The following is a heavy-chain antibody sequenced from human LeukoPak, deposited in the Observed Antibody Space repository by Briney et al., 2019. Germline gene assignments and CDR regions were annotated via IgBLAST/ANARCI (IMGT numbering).Heavy chain of an antibody. J-gene: IGHJ5*02. Sequence: PSETLSLTCTVSGGSISSYYWSWIRQPPGKGLDWIGYIYYYGSTNYNPSLKSRVTISLDTSKNQFSLKLNSVTTADTAVYYCANSYGRPPYNWFDPWGQGTLVTVSS. CDR1: GGSISSYY. CDR3: ANSYGRPPYNWFDP. D-gene: IGHD5-18*01. CDR2: IYYYGST. V-gene: IGHV4-59*01.